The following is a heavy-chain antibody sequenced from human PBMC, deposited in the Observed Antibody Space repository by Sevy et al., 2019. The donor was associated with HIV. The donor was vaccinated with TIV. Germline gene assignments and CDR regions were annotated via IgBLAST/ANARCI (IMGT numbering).Heavy chain of an antibody. Sequence: GGSLRLSCAASGFTFSSYAMSWVRQAPGKGLEWVSAISGSGGSTYYADSVKGRFTISRDNSKNTLYLQMNSLRAEDTAVYYCAKDIRIYGAYYYYGMDVWGQGTTVTVSS. CDR3: AKDIRIYGAYYYYGMDV. D-gene: IGHD5-12*01. J-gene: IGHJ6*02. CDR2: ISGSGGST. CDR1: GFTFSSYA. V-gene: IGHV3-23*01.